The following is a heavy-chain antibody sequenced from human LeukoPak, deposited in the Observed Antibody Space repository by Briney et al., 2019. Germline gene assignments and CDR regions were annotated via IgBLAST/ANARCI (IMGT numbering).Heavy chain of an antibody. CDR1: GGTFSSYA. V-gene: IGHV1-69*13. CDR3: ARQRSLNYYCYYGMDV. CDR2: IIPIFGTA. D-gene: IGHD1-26*01. Sequence: ASVKVSCKASGGTFSSYAISWVRQAPGQGLEWMGGIIPIFGTANYAQKFQGRVTITADESTSTAYMELSSLRSEDTAVYYCARQRSLNYYCYYGMDVWGQGTTVTVSS. J-gene: IGHJ6*02.